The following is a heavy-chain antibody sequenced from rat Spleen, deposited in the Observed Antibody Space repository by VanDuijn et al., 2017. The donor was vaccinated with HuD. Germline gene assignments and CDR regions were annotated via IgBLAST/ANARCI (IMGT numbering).Heavy chain of an antibody. D-gene: IGHD1-2*01. CDR1: GFTFSNYG. V-gene: IGHV5-19*01. CDR2: ISPSGGST. J-gene: IGHJ4*01. CDR3: AMGNSSYKGLMDA. Sequence: EVQLVESGGGLVQPGRSLKLSCAASGFTFSNYGMHWIRQAPTKGLEWVASISPSGGSTYYRDSVKGRFTISRDNAKSTLYLQMDSLRSEDTATYYCAMGNSSYKGLMDAWGQGASVTVSS.